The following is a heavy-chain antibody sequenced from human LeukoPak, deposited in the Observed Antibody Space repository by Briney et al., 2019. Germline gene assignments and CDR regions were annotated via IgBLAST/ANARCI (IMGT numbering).Heavy chain of an antibody. Sequence: GGSLRLSCAASGFTFSSYAMSWVRQAPGKVLEWVSTITYSGGNTYYADSVKGRFTISRDNAKNSLYLQMNSLGDEDTAVYYCAVKYNTSWYAFWGQGTLVTVSS. D-gene: IGHD1-14*01. CDR1: GFTFSSYA. CDR2: ITYSGGNT. CDR3: AVKYNTSWYAF. J-gene: IGHJ5*01. V-gene: IGHV3-23*01.